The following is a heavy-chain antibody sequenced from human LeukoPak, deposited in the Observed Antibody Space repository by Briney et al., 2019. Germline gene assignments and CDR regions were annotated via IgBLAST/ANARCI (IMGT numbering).Heavy chain of an antibody. CDR2: ISFSGST. CDR3: ARGGPRLVSTVGY. D-gene: IGHD6-19*01. CDR1: GGSVSSGSYY. V-gene: IGHV4-61*01. J-gene: IGHJ4*02. Sequence: SETLSLTCTVSGGSVSSGSYYWTWIRQPPGKGLEWIGYISFSGSTNYNPSLKSRVTISVDTSKNQFSLKLSSVTAADTAVYYCARGGPRLVSTVGYWGQGTLVTVSS.